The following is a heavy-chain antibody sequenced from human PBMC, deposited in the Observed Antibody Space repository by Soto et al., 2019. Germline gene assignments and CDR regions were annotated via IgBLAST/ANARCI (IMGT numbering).Heavy chain of an antibody. CDR3: ARAGGAGSGHDWFDP. J-gene: IGHJ5*02. D-gene: IGHD6-13*01. V-gene: IGHV4-30-2*01. CDR1: GGSISSGGYS. CDR2: IYHSGST. Sequence: PSETLSLTCAVSGGSISSGGYSWSWIRQPPGKGLEWIGYIYHSGSTYYNPSLKSRVTISVDRSKNQFSLKLSSVTAADTAVYYCARAGGAGSGHDWFDPWGQGTLVTVSS.